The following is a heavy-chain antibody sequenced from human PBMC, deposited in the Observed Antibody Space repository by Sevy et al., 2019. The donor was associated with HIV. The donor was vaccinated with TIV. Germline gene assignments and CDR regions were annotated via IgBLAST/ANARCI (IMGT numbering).Heavy chain of an antibody. CDR3: AKRYCSSITCYDDDFWNPYYFYGLDV. CDR2: ISAGGTNT. CDR1: GFIFSNYP. V-gene: IGHV3-23*01. D-gene: IGHD2-2*01. Sequence: GGSLRLSCAASGFIFSNYPMSWVRHSPGKGLEWVSDISAGGTNTYYVDSVEGRFTISRDNSKDTVSLQMNSLGAEDTAIYYCAKRYCSSITCYDDDFWNPYYFYGLDVWGQGISVTVSS. J-gene: IGHJ6*02.